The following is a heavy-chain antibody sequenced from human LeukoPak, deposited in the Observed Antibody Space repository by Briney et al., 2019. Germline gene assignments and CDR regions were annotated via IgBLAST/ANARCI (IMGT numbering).Heavy chain of an antibody. J-gene: IGHJ5*02. CDR1: GGSISSSSYY. D-gene: IGHD6-13*01. CDR2: IYHSGST. CDR3: ARGSSSWSWFDP. Sequence: SETLSLTCTVSGGSISSSSYYWGWIRQPPGKGLEWIGSIYHSGSTYYNPSLKSRVTISVDTSKNQFSLKLSSVTAADTAVYYCARGSSSWSWFDPWGQGTLVTVSS. V-gene: IGHV4-39*07.